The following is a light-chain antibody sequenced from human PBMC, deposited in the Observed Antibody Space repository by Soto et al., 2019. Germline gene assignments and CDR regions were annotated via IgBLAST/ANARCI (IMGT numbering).Light chain of an antibody. CDR1: QPLNTN. V-gene: IGKV3-20*01. J-gene: IGKJ1*01. CDR2: GAS. CDR3: QQYGSSGT. Sequence: DIVMTQSPATLSVSPGDRATISCRAGQPLNTNVAWYQQKPREATRLLNWGASIRGTGIPDRFSCSGAGTDFPLTISRLEPEDVAVYYCQQYGSSGTFGQGTKVDIK.